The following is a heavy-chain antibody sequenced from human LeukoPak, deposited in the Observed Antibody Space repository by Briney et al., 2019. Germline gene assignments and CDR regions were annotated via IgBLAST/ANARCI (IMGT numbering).Heavy chain of an antibody. J-gene: IGHJ3*02. V-gene: IGHV1-69*05. D-gene: IGHD6-13*01. CDR2: IIPIFGTA. Sequence: ASVKVSCKASGDTFSSYGINWVRQAPGQGLEWMGGIIPIFGTANYAQNFQGRVTITTDESTSTAYMELSSLRSEDTAVYYCARGHIAAAGRSAFDIWGQGTMVTVSS. CDR1: GDTFSSYG. CDR3: ARGHIAAAGRSAFDI.